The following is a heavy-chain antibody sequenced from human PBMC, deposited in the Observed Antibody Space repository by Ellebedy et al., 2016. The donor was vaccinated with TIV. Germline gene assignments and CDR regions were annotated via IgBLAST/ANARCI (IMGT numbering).Heavy chain of an antibody. V-gene: IGHV3-48*01. CDR2: ITGDSGSR. CDR1: GFTFRTYS. J-gene: IGHJ4*02. CDR3: ARDAGLYHYAAGGN. Sequence: PGGSLRLSCAASGFTFRTYSMNWVRQAPGKGLEWIAYITGDSGSRKYADSVKGRFTISRDNSKNTLFLQMSSLRVEDTAVYYGARDAGLYHYAAGGNWGQGTLVTVSS. D-gene: IGHD3-10*01.